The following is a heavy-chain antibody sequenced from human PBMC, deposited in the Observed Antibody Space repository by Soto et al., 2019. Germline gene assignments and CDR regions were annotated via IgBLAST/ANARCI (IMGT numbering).Heavy chain of an antibody. D-gene: IGHD1-26*01. CDR3: ATVGGSYLAIPSGY. Sequence: QLQLQESGPGLVKPSETLSLTCTVSGYSISTNNYYWGWIRQPPGKGLEWIGSISYIGDTCYNPSLRGRVTISVDTSKNQFSLRLSSVTAADTAVYYCATVGGSYLAIPSGYWGQGTLVTVSS. V-gene: IGHV4-39*01. CDR1: GYSISTNNYY. J-gene: IGHJ4*02. CDR2: ISYIGDT.